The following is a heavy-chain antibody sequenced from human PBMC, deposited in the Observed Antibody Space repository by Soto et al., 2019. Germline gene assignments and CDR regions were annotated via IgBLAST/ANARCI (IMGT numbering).Heavy chain of an antibody. CDR1: GGSFSGYY. D-gene: IGHD3-22*01. CDR2: INHSGST. Sequence: SETLSLTCAVYGGSFSGYYWSWIRQPPGKGLEWIGEINHSGSTNYNPSLKSRVTISVDTSKNQFSLKLSSVTAADTAVYYCARGGVRGDYYDSSGYYHFDYWGQGTLVTVSS. V-gene: IGHV4-34*01. J-gene: IGHJ4*02. CDR3: ARGGVRGDYYDSSGYYHFDY.